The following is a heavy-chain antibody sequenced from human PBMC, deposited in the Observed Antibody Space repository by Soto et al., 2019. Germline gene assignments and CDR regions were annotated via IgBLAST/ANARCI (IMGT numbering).Heavy chain of an antibody. V-gene: IGHV4-31*03. CDR2: IYYSGST. D-gene: IGHD6-13*01. CDR1: GGSIRSGGYY. CDR3: ARDRAGALYFDY. J-gene: IGHJ4*02. Sequence: QVQLQESGPGLVKPSQTLSLTCTVSGGSIRSGGYYWSWIRQHPGKGLEWIGYIYYSGSTYYNPSLKSRVAISVDTSKNQFSLKLSSVTAADTAVYYCARDRAGALYFDYWGQGTLVTVSS.